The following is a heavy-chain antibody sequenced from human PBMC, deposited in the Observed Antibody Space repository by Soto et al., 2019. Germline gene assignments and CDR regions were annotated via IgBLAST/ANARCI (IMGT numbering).Heavy chain of an antibody. Sequence: GASVKVSCKASGYIFTTYYIHWVRQAARQGLEWMGMVNPTQGSTSYAQKFQGRVTMTRDTSTSTVYVELSSLRSEDTAVYFCARNVNSGLDYWGQGTLVTVSS. D-gene: IGHD1-20*01. J-gene: IGHJ4*02. CDR2: VNPTQGST. CDR3: ARNVNSGLDY. CDR1: GYIFTTYY. V-gene: IGHV1-46*01.